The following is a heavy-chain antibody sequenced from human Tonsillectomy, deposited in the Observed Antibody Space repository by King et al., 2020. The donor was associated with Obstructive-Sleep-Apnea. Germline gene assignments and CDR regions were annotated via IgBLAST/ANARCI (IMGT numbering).Heavy chain of an antibody. Sequence: PLQESGPGLVKPSQTLSLTCCVSGGYISSGGYYWSWIRQRPGKGLEWIGYIYYSANTEYSPSLESRVTILLDLTKNQFSLKLSSLTAADTAVYYCARGISHGGFDYWGQGTLVTVSS. CDR3: ARGISHGGFDY. D-gene: IGHD4-23*01. CDR1: GGYISSGGYY. V-gene: IGHV4-31*03. J-gene: IGHJ4*02. CDR2: IYYSANT.